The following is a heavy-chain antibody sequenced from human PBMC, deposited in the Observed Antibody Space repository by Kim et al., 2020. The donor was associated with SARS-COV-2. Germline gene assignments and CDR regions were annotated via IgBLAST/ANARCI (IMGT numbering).Heavy chain of an antibody. D-gene: IGHD3-10*01. V-gene: IGHV3-7*01. CDR2: IKNDGAET. CDR1: GFIFNTYW. J-gene: IGHJ3*01. CDR3: ARDPYYDAFDL. Sequence: GGSLRLSCAASGFIFNTYWMSWVRQAPGKGLEWVANIKNDGAETYYVDSVKGRFTISRDNAKNSLYLQMNRLRAEDTAVYYCARDPYYDAFDLWGQGTMVTVSS.